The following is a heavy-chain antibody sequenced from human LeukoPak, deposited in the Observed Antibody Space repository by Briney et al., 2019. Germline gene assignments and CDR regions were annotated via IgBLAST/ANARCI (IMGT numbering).Heavy chain of an antibody. CDR1: GFTFSDRD. J-gene: IGHJ4*02. CDR2: ITGNGGRT. D-gene: IGHD3-3*02. V-gene: IGHV3-64D*09. Sequence: GGSLRLSCAASGFTFSDRDMDWVRQAPGQGLEYVSTITGNGGRTYYADSVKGRFTISRDNSKNTLYLQMSSLRPEDTAVYYCVKVLGAYIADYWGQGTLVTVSS. CDR3: VKVLGAYIADY.